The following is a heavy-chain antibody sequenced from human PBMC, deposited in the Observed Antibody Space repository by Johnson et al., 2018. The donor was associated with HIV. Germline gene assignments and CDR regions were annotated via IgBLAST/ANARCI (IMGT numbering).Heavy chain of an antibody. V-gene: IGHV3-20*04. Sequence: VQLVESGGGLVQPGGSLRLSCAASGFTFSSYDMHWVRQGPGKRLERVSGLNCNGGSTGYADSVKGRFPSSRDNAKNSLYLQMNSLRAEDTALYYCAREPMDCGGDCWGVFDLWGQGTMVTVSS. J-gene: IGHJ3*01. CDR3: AREPMDCGGDCWGVFDL. D-gene: IGHD2-21*02. CDR2: LNCNGGST. CDR1: GFTFSSYD.